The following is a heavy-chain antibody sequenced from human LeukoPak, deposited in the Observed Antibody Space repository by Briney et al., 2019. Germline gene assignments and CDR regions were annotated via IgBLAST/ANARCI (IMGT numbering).Heavy chain of an antibody. J-gene: IGHJ4*02. CDR3: ARDLHKDYGDYVGY. CDR2: ISYDGSSK. CDR1: GFTFSSYA. D-gene: IGHD4-17*01. Sequence: GGSLRLSCAASGFTFSSYAMHWVRQAPGKGLEWVAVISYDGSSKYYADSVKGRFTISRDNSKNTLYLQMNSLRAEDTAVYYCARDLHKDYGDYVGYWGQGTLVTVSS. V-gene: IGHV3-30-3*01.